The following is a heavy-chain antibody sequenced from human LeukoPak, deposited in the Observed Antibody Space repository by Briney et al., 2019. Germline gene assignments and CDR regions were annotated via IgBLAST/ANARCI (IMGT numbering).Heavy chain of an antibody. J-gene: IGHJ4*02. CDR2: INHSGST. D-gene: IGHD3-22*01. CDR3: ARGPPTDYYDSSGFYYVFDY. CDR1: GGSSSGYY. V-gene: IGHV4-34*01. Sequence: PSETLSLTCGVYGGSSSGYYWNWIRQPPGKGLEWIGEINHSGSTNYNPSLKSRVTISVDTSKNQFSLKLSSVTAADTAVYFCARGPPTDYYDSSGFYYVFDYWGQGTLVTVSS.